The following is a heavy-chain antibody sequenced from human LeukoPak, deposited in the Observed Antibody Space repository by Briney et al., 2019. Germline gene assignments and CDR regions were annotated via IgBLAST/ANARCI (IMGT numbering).Heavy chain of an antibody. J-gene: IGHJ6*02. V-gene: IGHV4-59*01. Sequence: SETLSLTCTVSGGSISSYYWSWIRQPPGKGLEWIGYIYYSGSTNYNPSLKSRVTISVDTSRNQFSLKLSSVTAADTAVYYCARAEAVAGTDNSAVRNYYYYGMDVWGQGTTVTVSS. D-gene: IGHD6-19*01. CDR1: GGSISSYY. CDR2: IYYSGST. CDR3: ARAEAVAGTDNSAVRNYYYYGMDV.